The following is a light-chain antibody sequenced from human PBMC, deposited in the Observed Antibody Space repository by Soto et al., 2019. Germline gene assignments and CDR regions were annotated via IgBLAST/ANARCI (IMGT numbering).Light chain of an antibody. CDR2: EVS. CDR1: SSDVGSYNL. Sequence: QSVLTQPASVSGSPGQSITISCIGTSSDVGSYNLVSWYQQHPGKAPKVLIYEVSERPSGVPDRFSGSKSGTTASLTISGLQAEDEADYYCCSYGGNYVIFGGGTKVTVL. CDR3: CSYGGNYVI. J-gene: IGLJ2*01. V-gene: IGLV2-23*02.